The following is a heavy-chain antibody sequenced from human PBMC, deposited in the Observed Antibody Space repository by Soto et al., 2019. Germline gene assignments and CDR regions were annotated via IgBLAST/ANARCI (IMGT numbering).Heavy chain of an antibody. CDR2: LSYDGINK. D-gene: IGHD2-2*01. J-gene: IGHJ6*02. Sequence: SLRLSCVASGFIFSNSALHWVRQAQGKGLEWVAFLSYDGINKYYADSVKGRFTISRDNSKNTLYLQMGRLRAEDTAEYYCARGYCSSTSCFYGMDVWGQGTTVTVSS. CDR3: ARGYCSSTSCFYGMDV. CDR1: GFIFSNSA. V-gene: IGHV3-30-3*01.